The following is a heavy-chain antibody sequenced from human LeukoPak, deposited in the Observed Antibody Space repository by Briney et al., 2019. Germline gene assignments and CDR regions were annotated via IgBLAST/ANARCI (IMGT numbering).Heavy chain of an antibody. D-gene: IGHD3-10*01. V-gene: IGHV4-4*09. J-gene: IGHJ4*02. CDR2: IYTGGST. CDR1: GGSISSHF. CDR3: ARLGGSSGGYPYYFDY. Sequence: PSETLSLTRTVSGGSISSHFWSWIRQPPGKELEWIGYIYTGGSTKYNPSLKSRLSISVNTSKNQFSLRLSSVTATDTAVYFCARLGGSSGGYPYYFDYWGQGTLVSVSS.